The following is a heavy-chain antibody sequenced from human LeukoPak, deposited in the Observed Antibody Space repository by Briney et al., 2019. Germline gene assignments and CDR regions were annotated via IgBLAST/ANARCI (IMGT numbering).Heavy chain of an antibody. D-gene: IGHD5-18*01. CDR1: GGSISNSGYY. V-gene: IGHV4-39*01. J-gene: IGHJ4*02. Sequence: SETLSLTCAVSGGSISNSGYYWGWIRQPPGKGLEWIGNIYYSGSTYYNPSLKSRVTISVDTSKNQFSLKLSSVTAADTAAYYCARGIPRGYSYGFSDYWGQGTLVTVSS. CDR3: ARGIPRGYSYGFSDY. CDR2: IYYSGST.